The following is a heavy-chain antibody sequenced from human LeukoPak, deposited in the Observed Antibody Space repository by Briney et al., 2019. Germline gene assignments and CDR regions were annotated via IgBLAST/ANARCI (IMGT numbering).Heavy chain of an antibody. V-gene: IGHV3-43*02. CDR1: GFTFHGHA. CDR2: ISGDGGST. Sequence: GGSLRLSCAASGFTFHGHAMHWVRQVPGKGLEWVSLISGDGGSTYYADSVKGRFTISRDNSKNSLHLQMNSLTTEDTALYYCARGDRWLIHYWGQGTLVTVSS. CDR3: ARGDRWLIHY. D-gene: IGHD6-19*01. J-gene: IGHJ4*02.